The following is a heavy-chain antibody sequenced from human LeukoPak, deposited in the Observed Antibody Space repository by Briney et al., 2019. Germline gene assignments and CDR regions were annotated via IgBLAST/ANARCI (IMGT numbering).Heavy chain of an antibody. CDR1: GFTFDDYA. J-gene: IGHJ4*02. V-gene: IGHV3-9*03. Sequence: PGGSLRLSCEASGFTFDDYAMHWVRQAPGKGLEWVSGISWNSGSIGYADSVKGRFTISRDNAKNSLYLQMNSLRTEDMALYYCAKGVAATPARGTYDYWGQGTLVTVSS. D-gene: IGHD2-15*01. CDR2: ISWNSGSI. CDR3: AKGVAATPARGTYDY.